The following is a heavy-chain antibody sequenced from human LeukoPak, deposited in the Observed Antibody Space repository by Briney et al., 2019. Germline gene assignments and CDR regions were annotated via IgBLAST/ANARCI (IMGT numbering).Heavy chain of an antibody. CDR3: ARRLAAAISNWFDP. CDR2: IIPIFGTA. J-gene: IGHJ5*02. V-gene: IGHV1-69*05. D-gene: IGHD2-2*02. CDR1: GYTFTGYY. Sequence: ASVKVSCKASGYTFTGYYMHWVRQAPGQGLEWMGGIIPIFGTANYAQKFQGRVTITTDESTSTAYMELSSLRSEDTAVYYCARRLAAAISNWFDPWGQGTLVTVSS.